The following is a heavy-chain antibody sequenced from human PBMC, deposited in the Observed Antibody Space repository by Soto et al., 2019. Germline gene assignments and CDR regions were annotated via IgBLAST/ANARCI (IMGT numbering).Heavy chain of an antibody. CDR3: VPATPVTTGGDY. D-gene: IGHD4-17*01. CDR1: GFSLSTTGVG. CDR2: IYWDDDK. Sequence: QITLKESGPTLVKPTQTLTLTCTFSGFSLSTTGVGVGWIRQPPGKALDWLALIYWDDDKRYSPSLKSRLTIXKXXSKTPVVLTMTNLDPIDTATYYCVPATPVTTGGDYWGQGTLVTVSS. V-gene: IGHV2-5*02. J-gene: IGHJ4*02.